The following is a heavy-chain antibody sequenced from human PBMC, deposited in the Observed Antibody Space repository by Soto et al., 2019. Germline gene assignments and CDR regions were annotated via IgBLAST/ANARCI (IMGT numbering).Heavy chain of an antibody. CDR3: ARVGVGLAAPRVWPY. CDR1: GYTFTSHG. J-gene: IGHJ4*02. D-gene: IGHD6-13*01. Sequence: VASVKVSCKASGYTFTSHGISWVRQAPGQGLEWMAWINPYNGNTKYAEKFLGRVTVTTDTSTATAYMEVRSLTSDDTAVFYCARVGVGLAAPRVWPYWGQGTPVTVSS. V-gene: IGHV1-18*01. CDR2: INPYNGNT.